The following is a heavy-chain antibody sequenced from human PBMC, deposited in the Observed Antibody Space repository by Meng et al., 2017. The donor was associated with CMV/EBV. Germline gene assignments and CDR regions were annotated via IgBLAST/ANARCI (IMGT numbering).Heavy chain of an antibody. V-gene: IGHV4-30-4*08. CDR1: GGSIRSGDYY. CDR3: ARVMGPNRTPYYFDY. D-gene: IGHD1-14*01. J-gene: IGHJ4*02. CDR2: IYYSGST. Sequence: VHLTAPVRGHVNPSQILSLTCTVLGGSIRSGDYYWSCIRQPPGKGLEWIGYIYYSGSTYYNPSLKSRVTISVDTSKNQFSLKLSSVTAADTAVYYCARVMGPNRTPYYFDYWGQGTLVTVSS.